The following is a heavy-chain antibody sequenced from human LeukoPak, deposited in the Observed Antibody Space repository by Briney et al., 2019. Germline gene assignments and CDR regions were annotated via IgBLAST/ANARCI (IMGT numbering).Heavy chain of an antibody. CDR1: GYRISNYW. V-gene: IGHV5-51*01. Sequence: GESLKISCKASGYRISNYWIGWVRQMPGKGLEWMGIIYPGDSDTRYSPSFQGQVTISADKSISTAYLQWSSLKASDTAMYYCARHRSYYDSSGYPDYWGQGTLVTVSS. J-gene: IGHJ4*02. CDR3: ARHRSYYDSSGYPDY. D-gene: IGHD3-22*01. CDR2: IYPGDSDT.